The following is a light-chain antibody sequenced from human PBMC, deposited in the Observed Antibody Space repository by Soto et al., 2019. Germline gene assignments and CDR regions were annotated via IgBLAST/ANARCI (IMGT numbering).Light chain of an antibody. CDR3: QQSNTYSWT. CDR2: LAS. V-gene: IGKV1-5*03. Sequence: DIQMTQSPSTLSASVGDRVTITCRASQSISNWLAWYQQKPGKAPKLLIYLASSLESGVPSRFSGRGSGTAFTLTISNLQPDDFATYYCQQSNTYSWTFGQGTKV. J-gene: IGKJ1*01. CDR1: QSISNW.